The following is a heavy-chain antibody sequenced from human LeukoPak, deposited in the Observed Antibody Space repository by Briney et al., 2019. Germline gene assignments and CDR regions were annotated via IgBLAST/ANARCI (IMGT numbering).Heavy chain of an antibody. V-gene: IGHV1-18*01. CDR2: IAPYNGNT. D-gene: IGHD3-22*01. J-gene: IGHJ6*03. CDR1: GYTFTSYG. Sequence: GASVKVSCKASGYTFTSYGISWVRQAPGQGLEWMGWIAPYNGNTKYAQNVQGRVTLTTDTTTSTAYMELGSLRSGDTAVYFCARDVLYYYDSSDYHFYNYYMDVWGKGTTVTVSS. CDR3: ARDVLYYYDSSDYHFYNYYMDV.